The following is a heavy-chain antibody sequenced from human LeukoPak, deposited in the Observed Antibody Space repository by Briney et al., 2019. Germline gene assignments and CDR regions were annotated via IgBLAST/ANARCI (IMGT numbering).Heavy chain of an antibody. Sequence: ASVKVSCKASGYTFTGYFIHWVRQAPGQGLEWMGWINPNSGGTNYQQKFQDRVTMTRDTSITTAYMEMSRLRSDDTAVYYCARSMVVRGVMGNYFDPWGQGTLVTVSP. J-gene: IGHJ5*02. CDR1: GYTFTGYF. CDR2: INPNSGGT. D-gene: IGHD3-10*01. V-gene: IGHV1-2*02. CDR3: ARSMVVRGVMGNYFDP.